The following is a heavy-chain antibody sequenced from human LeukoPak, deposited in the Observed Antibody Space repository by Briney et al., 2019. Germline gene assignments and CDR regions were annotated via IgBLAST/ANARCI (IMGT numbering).Heavy chain of an antibody. J-gene: IGHJ6*03. CDR1: GYTFTGYY. V-gene: IGHV1-2*02. Sequence: ASVKVSCKASGYTFTGYYMHWVRQAPGQGLEWMGWINPNSGGTNYAQKFQGRVTMTRDTSISTAYMQLSRLRSDDPAVYYCARDPLVGYYYMDVWGKGTTVTVSS. CDR3: ARDPLVGYYYMDV. CDR2: INPNSGGT.